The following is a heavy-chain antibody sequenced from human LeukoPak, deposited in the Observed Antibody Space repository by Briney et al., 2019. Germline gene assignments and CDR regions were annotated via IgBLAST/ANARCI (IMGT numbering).Heavy chain of an antibody. CDR1: GFTFSNYA. D-gene: IGHD6-13*01. Sequence: QPGGSLRLSCAASGFTFSNYAMTWVRQAPGKGLEWVSDISGSGRSTYYADSVEGRFTVSRDNSKNTLYLQMNSLRAEDTAVYYCAKAIAATATGYWGQGTLVTVSS. J-gene: IGHJ4*02. CDR2: ISGSGRST. CDR3: AKAIAATATGY. V-gene: IGHV3-23*01.